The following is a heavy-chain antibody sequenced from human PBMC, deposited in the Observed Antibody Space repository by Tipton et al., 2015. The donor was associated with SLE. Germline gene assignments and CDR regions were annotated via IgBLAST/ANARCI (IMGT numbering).Heavy chain of an antibody. CDR3: ARRMVERYVSRNYYGMDV. CDR1: GGSISSYY. J-gene: IGHJ6*02. Sequence: TLSLTCTVSGGSISSYYWSWIRQPPGKGLEWIGYIYYSGSTNYNPSLKSRVTISLDTSKSQFSLKLSSVTAADTAVYYCARRMVERYVSRNYYGMDVWGQGTTVIVSS. D-gene: IGHD1-1*01. V-gene: IGHV4-59*01. CDR2: IYYSGST.